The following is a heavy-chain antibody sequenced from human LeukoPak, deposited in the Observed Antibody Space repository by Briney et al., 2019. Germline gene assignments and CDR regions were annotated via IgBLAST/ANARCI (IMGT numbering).Heavy chain of an antibody. J-gene: IGHJ2*01. V-gene: IGHV4-30-2*01. D-gene: IGHD3-9*01. CDR1: GGSISSGGYS. Sequence: SETLSLTCAVSGGSISSGGYSWSWIRQPPGKGLEWIGYIYHSGSTYYNPSLKSRVTISVDRSKNQFSLKLSSVTVADTAVYYCARAPPILTGNDWYFDLWGRGTLVTVSS. CDR3: ARAPPILTGNDWYFDL. CDR2: IYHSGST.